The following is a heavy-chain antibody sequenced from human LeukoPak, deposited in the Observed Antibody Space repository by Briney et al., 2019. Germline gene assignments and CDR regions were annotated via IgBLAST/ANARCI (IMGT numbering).Heavy chain of an antibody. CDR1: GGSISSAGYY. Sequence: SSETLSLTCTVSGGSISSAGYYWTWIRQHPGKGLEWIGYIYYSGNTYNNPSLKSRVTISVDRSKNQFSLKLSSVTAADTAVYYCARGDFYDSSGNYYAYWGQGTLVTVS. CDR2: IYYSGNT. CDR3: ARGDFYDSSGNYYAY. V-gene: IGHV4-31*03. J-gene: IGHJ4*02. D-gene: IGHD3-22*01.